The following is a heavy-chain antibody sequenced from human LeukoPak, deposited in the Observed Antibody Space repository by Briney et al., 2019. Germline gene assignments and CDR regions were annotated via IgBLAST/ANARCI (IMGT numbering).Heavy chain of an antibody. CDR3: AREIPSGYDFWSGYYKSYYYGMDD. J-gene: IGHJ6*02. Sequence: GASVKVSCKASGYTFTSYAMNWVRLAPGQGLEWMGWINTNTGNPTYAQGFTGRFVFSLDTSVSTAYLQISSLKAEDTAVYYCAREIPSGYDFWSGYYKSYYYGMDDWGQGTTVTVSS. D-gene: IGHD3-3*01. V-gene: IGHV7-4-1*02. CDR2: INTNTGNP. CDR1: GYTFTSYA.